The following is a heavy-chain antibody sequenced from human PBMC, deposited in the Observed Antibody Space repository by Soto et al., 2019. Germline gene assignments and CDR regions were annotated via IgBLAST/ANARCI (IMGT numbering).Heavy chain of an antibody. CDR3: ARAVSGYCTNGVCYNWYFDL. CDR1: GFTFSSYG. CDR2: IWYDGSNK. V-gene: IGHV3-33*01. Sequence: QVQLVESGGGVVQPGRSLRLSCAASGFTFSSYGMHWVRQAPGKGLEWVAVIWYDGSNKYYADFVKGRFTISRDNSKNTLYLQMNSLRAEDTAVYYCARAVSGYCTNGVCYNWYFDLWGRGTLVTVSS. D-gene: IGHD2-8*01. J-gene: IGHJ2*01.